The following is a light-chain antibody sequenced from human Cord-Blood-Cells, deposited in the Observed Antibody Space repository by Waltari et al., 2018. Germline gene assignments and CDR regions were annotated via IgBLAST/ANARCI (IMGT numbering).Light chain of an antibody. V-gene: IGLV2-14*01. Sequence: QSALTPPASVSGSPGQSITISCTGTSSDVGGYNYVSWYQQHPGKAPKLLIYDVLKRPSGVLNRFSGSKSGNSASLTISGLQAEDEADYYCSSYTSSSTFGVFGGGTKLTVL. J-gene: IGLJ3*02. CDR3: SSYTSSSTFGV. CDR2: DVL. CDR1: SSDVGGYNY.